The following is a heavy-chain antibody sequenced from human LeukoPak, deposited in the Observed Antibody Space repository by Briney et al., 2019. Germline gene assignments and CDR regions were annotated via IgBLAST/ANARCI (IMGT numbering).Heavy chain of an antibody. J-gene: IGHJ1*01. CDR2: VSGDGRTT. V-gene: IGHV3-74*01. CDR3: VRTTNGPEH. CDR1: GFTFTSHL. D-gene: IGHD2-8*01. Sequence: GGSLRLSCAASGFTFTSHLIHWVRQPPGKGLVWVSRVSGDGRTTNYADSVKGRFTISRDNAKNAVYLQMDSLRVEDTAVYYCVRTTNGPEHWGQGTLVTVSS.